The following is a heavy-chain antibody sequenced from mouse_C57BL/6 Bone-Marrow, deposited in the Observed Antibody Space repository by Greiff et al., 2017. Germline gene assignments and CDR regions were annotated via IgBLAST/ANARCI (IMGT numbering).Heavy chain of an antibody. CDR1: GFNIKDDY. J-gene: IGHJ2*01. CDR3: SSFDGNYFDF. V-gene: IGHV14-4*01. Sequence: VQLQQSGAELVRPGASVKLSCTASGFNIKDDYIHWVKQRPEQGLEWIGWIDPAIGDTEYASKFQGKATITSDTSSNTAYLQLSILTSEDTAVYYCSSFDGNYFDFWGQGTPLTVAS. D-gene: IGHD2-3*01. CDR2: IDPAIGDT.